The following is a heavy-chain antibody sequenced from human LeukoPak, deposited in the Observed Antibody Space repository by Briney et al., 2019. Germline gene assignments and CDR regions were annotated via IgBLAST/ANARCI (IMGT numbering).Heavy chain of an antibody. CDR1: GFTFSSYS. Sequence: GGSLRLSCAASGFTFSSYSMNWVRQAPGKGLEWVSYISSSTSITDYADSVKGRFTISRDNAKNSLYLQMNSLRAEDTAVYYCARVRGGWNYDYWGQGTLVTVSS. J-gene: IGHJ4*02. CDR2: ISSSTSIT. D-gene: IGHD1-7*01. V-gene: IGHV3-48*01. CDR3: ARVRGGWNYDY.